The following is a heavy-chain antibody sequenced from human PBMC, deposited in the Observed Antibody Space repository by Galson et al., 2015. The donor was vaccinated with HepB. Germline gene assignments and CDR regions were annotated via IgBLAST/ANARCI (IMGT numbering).Heavy chain of an antibody. CDR2: ISSSSSVT. CDR3: AGRDSTFGDFYYGLDV. Sequence: SLRLSCAASGFTFRSYYMSWIRQAPGKGLEWISYISSSSSVTNDADSVKGRFTISRDNAKNSLYLQMNSLRAEDTAVYYCAGRDSTFGDFYYGLDVWGQGTTVTVSS. D-gene: IGHD3-10*01. J-gene: IGHJ6*02. CDR1: GFTFRSYY. V-gene: IGHV3-11*03.